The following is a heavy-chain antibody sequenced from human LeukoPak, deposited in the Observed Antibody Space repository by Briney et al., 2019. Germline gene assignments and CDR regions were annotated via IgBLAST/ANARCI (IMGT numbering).Heavy chain of an antibody. Sequence: SETLSLTCAVYGGSFSGYYWSWIRQPPGKGLEWIGEINHSGSTNYNPSLKSRVTISVDTSKNQFSLKLSSVTAADTAVYYCARKERGYSYGYGYYYYYYMDVWGEGTTVTVSS. CDR3: ARKERGYSYGYGYYYYYYMDV. D-gene: IGHD5-18*01. CDR1: GGSFSGYY. J-gene: IGHJ6*03. CDR2: INHSGST. V-gene: IGHV4-34*01.